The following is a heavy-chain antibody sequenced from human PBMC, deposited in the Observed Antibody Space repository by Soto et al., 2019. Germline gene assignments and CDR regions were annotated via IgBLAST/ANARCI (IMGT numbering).Heavy chain of an antibody. D-gene: IGHD3-10*01. V-gene: IGHV4-59*01. J-gene: IGHJ5*02. CDR1: GGSISSYY. CDR2: IYYSGST. CDR3: AAGLGGGGKWFDP. Sequence: SETLSLTCTVSGGSISSYYWSWIRQPPGKGLEWIGYIYYSGSTNYNPSLKSRVTISVDTSKNQFSLKLSSVTAADTAVYYCAAGLGGGGKWFDPWCQETLVTVSS.